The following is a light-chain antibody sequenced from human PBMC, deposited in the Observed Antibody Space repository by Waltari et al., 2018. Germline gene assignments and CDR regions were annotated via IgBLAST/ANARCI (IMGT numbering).Light chain of an antibody. V-gene: IGKV3-11*01. CDR3: QQRSNLLT. CDR1: QSVNNF. Sequence: EVVLTQTPATLSLSPGERATLSCRASQSVNNFVGWYQQKSGQAPRLLIYDASNRAAGIPARFSGSGSGTEFTLIITSLEPEDFAIYYCQQRSNLLTFGGGTKVEIK. CDR2: DAS. J-gene: IGKJ4*01.